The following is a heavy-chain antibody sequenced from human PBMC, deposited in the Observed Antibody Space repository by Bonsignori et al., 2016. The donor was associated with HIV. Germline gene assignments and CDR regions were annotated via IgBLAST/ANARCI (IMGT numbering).Heavy chain of an antibody. D-gene: IGHD3-16*01. Sequence: QVQLQESGPGLVKPSETLSLTCAVSGYSISTGYYWDWIRQPPGKGLEWVGSISHRGSTSYNPSLKSRATISLDTSKNQFSLNVSSVTAADTAVYFCARGNYGPLSWHYFESWGQGTLATVSS. CDR3: ARGNYGPLSWHYFES. CDR2: ISHRGST. V-gene: IGHV4-38-2*01. CDR1: GYSISTGYY. J-gene: IGHJ4*02.